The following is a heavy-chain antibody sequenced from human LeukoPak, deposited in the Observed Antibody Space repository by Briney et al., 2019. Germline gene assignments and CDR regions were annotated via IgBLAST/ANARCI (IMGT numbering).Heavy chain of an antibody. Sequence: ASVKVSCKASGYTFTGYYMHWVRQAPGQGLEWMGWINLNSGGTNYAQKFQGRVTMTRDTSISTAYMELSRLRSDDTAVYYCAREYGSGSYTDYWGQGTLVTVSS. D-gene: IGHD3-10*01. CDR1: GYTFTGYY. V-gene: IGHV1-2*02. J-gene: IGHJ4*02. CDR2: INLNSGGT. CDR3: AREYGSGSYTDY.